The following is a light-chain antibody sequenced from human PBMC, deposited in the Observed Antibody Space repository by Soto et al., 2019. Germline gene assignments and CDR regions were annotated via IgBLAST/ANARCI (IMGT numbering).Light chain of an antibody. Sequence: IQMTQSPSTLSASVGDRVTIACRASQNIKNWLAWYQQKPGKVPKLLIYTASSLESGVPSRFSGSGSGTEFTLTISSLQPDDFATYYCQQYNSYSRGTFGQGTKVEIK. V-gene: IGKV1-5*03. CDR2: TAS. CDR1: QNIKNW. J-gene: IGKJ1*01. CDR3: QQYNSYSRGT.